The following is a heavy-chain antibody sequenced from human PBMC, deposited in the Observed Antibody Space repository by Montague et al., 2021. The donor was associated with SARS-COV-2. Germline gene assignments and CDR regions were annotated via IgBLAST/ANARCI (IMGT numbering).Heavy chain of an antibody. CDR1: GFDFNGYA. D-gene: IGHD3-9*01. Sequence: SLRLSCAASGFDFNGYALHWVRQAPGQGLDWVALISYEGSMKFYADSVKGRFTISGDSSKNTLYLDMNNLSPEDTAVYYCARPPSLHAFHLNGFYSLASWGRGTLVTVSS. CDR2: ISYEGSMK. V-gene: IGHV3-30*04. CDR3: ARPPSLHAFHLNGFYSLAS. J-gene: IGHJ4*02.